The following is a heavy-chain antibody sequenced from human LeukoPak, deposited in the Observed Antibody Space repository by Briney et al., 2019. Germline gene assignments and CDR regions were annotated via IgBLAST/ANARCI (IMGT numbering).Heavy chain of an antibody. CDR1: GGTFSSYA. V-gene: IGHV1-69*13. Sequence: ASVKVSCKASGGTFSSYAISWVRQAPGQGLEWMGGIIPIFGTANYARKFQGRVTITADESTSTAYMELSSLRSEDTAVYYCARQVVVPYYYGMDVWGQGTTVTVSS. CDR3: ARQVVVPYYYGMDV. J-gene: IGHJ6*02. CDR2: IIPIFGTA. D-gene: IGHD3-22*01.